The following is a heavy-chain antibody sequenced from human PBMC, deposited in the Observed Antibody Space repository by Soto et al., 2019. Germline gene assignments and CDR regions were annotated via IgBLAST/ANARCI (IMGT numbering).Heavy chain of an antibody. V-gene: IGHV3-23*01. CDR2: ISATGAGT. CDR1: GFTFSNYA. Sequence: PGGSLRLSCAASGFTFSNYAMTWVRQALGKGLEWVSAISATGAGTYYADSVKNRFTISRDNSKNTLYLQMSSLRAEDMAIYYCAIGGSSFTFWGQGTLVTVSS. D-gene: IGHD6-6*01. CDR3: AIGGSSFTF. J-gene: IGHJ4*02.